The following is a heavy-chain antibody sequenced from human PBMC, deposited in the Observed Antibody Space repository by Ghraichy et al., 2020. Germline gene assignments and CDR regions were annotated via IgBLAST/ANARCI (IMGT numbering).Heavy chain of an antibody. V-gene: IGHV3-23*01. Sequence: GGSLRLSCAVSEFTFDGYPMTWVRQAPGKGLEWVSTLGADGTFYADSVKGRFTISRDKSKRTMYLQMNSLRADDTAVYYCAKEGGRLGEGAFDVWGQGTKVTVSS. CDR1: EFTFDGYP. J-gene: IGHJ3*01. CDR3: AKEGGRLGEGAFDV. CDR2: LGADGT. D-gene: IGHD3-10*01.